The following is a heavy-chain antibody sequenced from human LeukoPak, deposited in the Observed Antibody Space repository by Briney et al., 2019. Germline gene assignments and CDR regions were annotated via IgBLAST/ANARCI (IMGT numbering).Heavy chain of an antibody. CDR3: ANQRGRGWPFDY. CDR1: GFTFSSYA. J-gene: IGHJ4*02. CDR2: ISGSGGST. V-gene: IGHV3-23*01. D-gene: IGHD6-19*01. Sequence: GGSLRLSCAASGFTFSSYAMSWVRQAPGKGLEWVSAISGSGGSTYYADSVKGRFTISRDNSKNTLYLQMDSLRAEDTAVYYCANQRGRGWPFDYWGQGTLVTVSS.